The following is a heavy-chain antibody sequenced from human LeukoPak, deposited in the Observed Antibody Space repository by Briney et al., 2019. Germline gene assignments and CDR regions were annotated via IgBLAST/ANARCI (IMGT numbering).Heavy chain of an antibody. Sequence: QAGGSLRLSCAASGFTFSSYWMSWVRQAPGKGLEWVANIKQDGSEKYYVDSVKGRFTISRDNAKNSLYLQMNSLRAEDTAVYYCARGDLRITYYYDTSGYYWGNWGQGTLVTVSS. J-gene: IGHJ4*02. CDR3: ARGDLRITYYYDTSGYYWGN. V-gene: IGHV3-7*01. D-gene: IGHD3-22*01. CDR2: IKQDGSEK. CDR1: GFTFSSYW.